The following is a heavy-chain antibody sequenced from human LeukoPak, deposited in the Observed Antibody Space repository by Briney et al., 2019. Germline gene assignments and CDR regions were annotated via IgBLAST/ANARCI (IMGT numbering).Heavy chain of an antibody. CDR2: INPNSGGT. D-gene: IGHD3-10*01. CDR3: ARGGSITMVRGVIKYFQH. J-gene: IGHJ1*01. CDR1: GYTFTGYY. V-gene: IGHV1-2*04. Sequence: ASVKVSCKASGYTFTGYYMHWVRQAPGQGLEWMGWINPNSGGTNYAQKFQGWVTMTRDTSISTAYMELSRLRSDDTAVYYCARGGSITMVRGVIKYFQHWGHGTLVTVSS.